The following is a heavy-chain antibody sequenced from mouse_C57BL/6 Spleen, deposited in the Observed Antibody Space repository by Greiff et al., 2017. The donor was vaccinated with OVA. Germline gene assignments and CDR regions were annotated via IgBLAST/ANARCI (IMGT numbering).Heavy chain of an antibody. Sequence: QVQLKQPGAELVKPGASVKLSCKASGYTFTSYWMQWVKQRPGQGLEWIGEIDPSDSYTNYNQKFKGKATLTVDTSSSTAYMQLSSLTSEDSAVYYCARRTGTRAMDYWGQGTSVTVSS. J-gene: IGHJ4*01. CDR1: GYTFTSYW. V-gene: IGHV1-50*01. D-gene: IGHD4-1*01. CDR3: ARRTGTRAMDY. CDR2: IDPSDSYT.